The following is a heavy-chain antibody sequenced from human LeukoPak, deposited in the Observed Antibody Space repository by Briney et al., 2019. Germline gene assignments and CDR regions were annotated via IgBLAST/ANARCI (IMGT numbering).Heavy chain of an antibody. J-gene: IGHJ1*01. CDR3: ARGYAGKSFKYFQH. CDR1: GYTFTGYY. CDR2: INPNSGGT. D-gene: IGHD2-2*01. Sequence: GASVKVSCKASGYTFTGYYMHWVRQAPGQGLEWMGWINPNSGGTNYAQKFQGRDTMTRDTSISTAYMELSRLRSDDTAVYYCARGYAGKSFKYFQHWGQGTLVTVSS. V-gene: IGHV1-2*02.